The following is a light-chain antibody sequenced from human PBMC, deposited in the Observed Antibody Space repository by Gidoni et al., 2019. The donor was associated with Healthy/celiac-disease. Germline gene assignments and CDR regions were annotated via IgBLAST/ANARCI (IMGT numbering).Light chain of an antibody. CDR1: QSISSY. CDR2: AAS. J-gene: IGKJ1*01. Sequence: DIQMTQSPSSLSASVGDRVTITCRANQSISSYLNWYQQKPGKAPKLLIYAASSLQSGVPSRFSGSGSGTDFTLTISSLQPEDFATYYCQQCYSTPRAFGHGTKVEIK. CDR3: QQCYSTPRA. V-gene: IGKV1-39*01.